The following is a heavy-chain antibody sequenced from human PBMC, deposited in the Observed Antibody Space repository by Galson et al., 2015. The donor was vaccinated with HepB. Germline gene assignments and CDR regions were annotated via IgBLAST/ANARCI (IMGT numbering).Heavy chain of an antibody. CDR2: ISSSSSYI. CDR1: GFTFSSYS. V-gene: IGHV3-21*01. Sequence: SLRLSCAASGFTFSSYSMNWVRQAPGKGLEWVSSISSSSSYIYYADSVKGRFTISRDNAKNSLYLQMNSLRAEDTAVYYCARDRVGYSSGWYRGHYYYGMDVWGQGTTVTVSS. J-gene: IGHJ6*02. CDR3: ARDRVGYSSGWYRGHYYYGMDV. D-gene: IGHD6-19*01.